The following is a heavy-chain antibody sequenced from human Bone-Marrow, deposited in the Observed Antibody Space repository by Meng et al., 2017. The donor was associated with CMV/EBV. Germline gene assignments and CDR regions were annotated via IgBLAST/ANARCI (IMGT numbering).Heavy chain of an antibody. CDR2: ICPDGT. Sequence: GESLKISCAASGFTFSSYAMSWVRQAPGKGLERVSVICPDGTHYAGFVKGRFTISRDDSKNIVYLQMNSLGVEDTALYYCVVGHDSRKVAYWGQGTLVTVSS. D-gene: IGHD2-15*01. CDR1: GFTFSSYA. J-gene: IGHJ4*02. V-gene: IGHV3-23*03. CDR3: VVGHDSRKVAY.